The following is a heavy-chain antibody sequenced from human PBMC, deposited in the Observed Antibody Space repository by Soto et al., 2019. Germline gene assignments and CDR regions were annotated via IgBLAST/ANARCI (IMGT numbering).Heavy chain of an antibody. V-gene: IGHV3-15*07. J-gene: IGHJ4*02. CDR1: GFTFTNAW. CDR2: IKSKTDGGTT. CDR3: TTSSSVTDYFDY. Sequence: EVPLVESGGGLVKPGGSLRLSFAASGFTFTNAWMNWVRQAPGKGLEWVGRIKSKTDGGTTDYAAPVKGRFTISRDDSKNTLYLQMNSLKTEDTAVYYCTTSSSVTDYFDYWGQGTLVTVSS. D-gene: IGHD2-21*02.